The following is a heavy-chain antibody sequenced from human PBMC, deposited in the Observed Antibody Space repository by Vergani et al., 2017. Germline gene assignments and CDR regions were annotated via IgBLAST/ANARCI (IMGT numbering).Heavy chain of an antibody. V-gene: IGHV4-59*01. Sequence: QVQLQESGPGLVKPSETLSLTCTVSGGSISSYYWSWIRQPPGKGLEWSGYIYYSRSTNYNPSLKSRVTISVDTSKNQFSLKLSSVTAADTAVYYCARNPYCCGDCYSDAFDIWGQGTMVTVSS. CDR2: IYYSRST. CDR1: GGSISSYY. D-gene: IGHD2-21*02. J-gene: IGHJ3*02. CDR3: ARNPYCCGDCYSDAFDI.